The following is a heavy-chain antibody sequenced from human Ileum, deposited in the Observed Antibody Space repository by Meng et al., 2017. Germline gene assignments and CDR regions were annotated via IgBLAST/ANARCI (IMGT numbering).Heavy chain of an antibody. Sequence: GGSLRLSCAASGFTFSDYYMSWIRQAPGKGLEWVSYIRSSGSTIYYADSVKGRFTISRDNAKNSLYLQMNSLRAEDTAVYYCASDSSYWYFDLWGRGTLVTVSS. CDR1: GFTFSDYY. CDR2: IRSSGSTI. V-gene: IGHV3-11*01. J-gene: IGHJ2*01. CDR3: ASDSSYWYFDL.